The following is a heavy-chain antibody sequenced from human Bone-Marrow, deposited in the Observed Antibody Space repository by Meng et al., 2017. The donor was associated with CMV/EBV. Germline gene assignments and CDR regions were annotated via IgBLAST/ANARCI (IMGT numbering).Heavy chain of an antibody. D-gene: IGHD2-2*01. CDR2: LSSGSTYT. CDR3: ARGRKAKYQMLFDAFDI. V-gene: IGHV3-21*01. Sequence: GESLKISCAASGSTFSSYSMNWVRQAPGKGLEWVSSLSSGSTYTYYADSLKGRFTISRDNAKNSLYLQMNSLRAEDTAVYYCARGRKAKYQMLFDAFDIWGQGTMVTVSS. CDR1: GSTFSSYS. J-gene: IGHJ3*02.